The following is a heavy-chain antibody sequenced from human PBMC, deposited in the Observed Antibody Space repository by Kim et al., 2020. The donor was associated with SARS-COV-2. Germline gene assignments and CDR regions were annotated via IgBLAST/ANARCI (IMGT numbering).Heavy chain of an antibody. J-gene: IGHJ4*02. CDR2: IKQDGSET. CDR1: GFTFSGYW. Sequence: GGSLRLSCAASGFTFSGYWMNWVRQAPGKGLEWVANIKQDGSETYYVDSVKGRFTISRDNAKNSLYLHMNSLRAEDTAVYYCARVRYSSSPVRSDDWGQGALVTVAS. D-gene: IGHD6-6*01. CDR3: ARVRYSSSPVRSDD. V-gene: IGHV3-7*01.